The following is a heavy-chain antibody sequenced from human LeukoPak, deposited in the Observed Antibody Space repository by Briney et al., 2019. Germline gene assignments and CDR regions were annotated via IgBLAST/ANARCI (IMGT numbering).Heavy chain of an antibody. D-gene: IGHD3-3*01. Sequence: SETLSLTCSVSGASLTRPTYYQWSWIRQPPGKVLELIGSLFSTGSATLNPSLKSRVTMSLDTSKSQFSLKLSSVTAEDLAVYYCARFKSGGFSYFDSWGQGTLVAVSS. V-gene: IGHV4-61*01. J-gene: IGHJ4*02. CDR2: LFSTGSA. CDR1: GASLTRPTYY. CDR3: ARFKSGGFSYFDS.